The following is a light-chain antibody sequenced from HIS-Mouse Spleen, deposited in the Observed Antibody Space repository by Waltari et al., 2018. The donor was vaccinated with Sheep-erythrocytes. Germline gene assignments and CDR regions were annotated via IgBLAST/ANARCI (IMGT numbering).Light chain of an antibody. V-gene: IGKV4-1*01. Sequence: DIVMTQSPDPLAVSLGERATIHCKSSQSVLYSSNNKNYLAWYQQKPGQPPKLLIYWDSTRESGVPDRFSGSGSGTDFTLTISSLQAEDVAVYYCQQYYSTLTFGGGTKVEIK. CDR1: QSVLYSSNNKNY. J-gene: IGKJ4*01. CDR3: QQYYSTLT. CDR2: WDS.